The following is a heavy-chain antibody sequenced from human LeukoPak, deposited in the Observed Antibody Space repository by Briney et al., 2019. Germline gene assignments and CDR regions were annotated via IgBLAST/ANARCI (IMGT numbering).Heavy chain of an antibody. V-gene: IGHV4-34*01. J-gene: IGHJ1*01. D-gene: IGHD3-22*01. CDR3: ARVVQSTDSSGFYLPEYFQH. CDR2: INHSGST. Sequence: SETLPLTCAVYGGSFSGYYWSWIRQPPGKGLEWIGEINHSGSTYYNPSLKSRVTISVDTSKNQFSLKLSSVTAADTAVYYCARVVQSTDSSGFYLPEYFQHWGQGTLVTVSS. CDR1: GGSFSGYY.